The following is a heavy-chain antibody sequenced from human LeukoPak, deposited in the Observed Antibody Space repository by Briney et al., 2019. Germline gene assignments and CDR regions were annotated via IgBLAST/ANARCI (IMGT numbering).Heavy chain of an antibody. CDR2: IYTSGST. D-gene: IGHD3-3*01. CDR3: ARDRGFGRQDAFDI. V-gene: IGHV4-4*07. CDR1: GGSISSYY. Sequence: SETLSLTCTVSGGSISSYYWSWIRQPAGKGLEWIGRIYTSGSTNYNPSLKSRVTMPVDTSKNQFSLKLSSVTAADTAVYYCARDRGFGRQDAFDIWGQGTMVTVSS. J-gene: IGHJ3*02.